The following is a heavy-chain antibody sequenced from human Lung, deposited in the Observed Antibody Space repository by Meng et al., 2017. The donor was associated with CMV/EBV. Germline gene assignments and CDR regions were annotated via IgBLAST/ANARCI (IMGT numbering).Heavy chain of an antibody. CDR3: ARNSLDYDAFDI. Sequence: ESLNISCAASGFTVTSNYMTWVRQAPGKGLECVSVIYSSGDTKYANSVKGRFTISSDNSKNTLLLQMNYLKPGDTAVYYCARNSLDYDAFDIWGQGTLVTVSS. CDR1: GFTVTSNY. J-gene: IGHJ3*02. CDR2: IYSSGDT. V-gene: IGHV3-53*01. D-gene: IGHD3-9*01.